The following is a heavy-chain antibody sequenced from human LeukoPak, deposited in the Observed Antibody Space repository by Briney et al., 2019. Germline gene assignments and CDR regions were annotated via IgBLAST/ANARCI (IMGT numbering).Heavy chain of an antibody. CDR1: GRSFSGYY. CDR2: INHSGST. J-gene: IGHJ5*02. Sequence: SETLSLTCAVYGRSFSGYYWSWIRQPPGKGLEWIGEINHSGSTNYNPSLKSRVTISVDTSKNQFSLKLSSVTAADTAVYYCARGDSSSLNWFDPWGQGTLVTVSS. V-gene: IGHV4-34*01. D-gene: IGHD6-13*01. CDR3: ARGDSSSLNWFDP.